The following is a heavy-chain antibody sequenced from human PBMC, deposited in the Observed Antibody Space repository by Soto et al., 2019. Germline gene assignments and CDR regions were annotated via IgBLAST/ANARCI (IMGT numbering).Heavy chain of an antibody. J-gene: IGHJ3*02. CDR2: MSHSGGT. D-gene: IGHD1-1*01. CDR3: ARVERGTATTVVDAFDI. Sequence: QMQLQQWGAGLLKPSETLSLTGAVYGEFVSSGNYYWSWIQQPPGKGLEWIGEMSHSGGTHFNPSLKSRVIISVDTSKNQFSLKMSSVTAADTALYYCARVERGTATTVVDAFDIWGPGTMVTVSS. V-gene: IGHV4-34*01. CDR1: GEFVSSGNYY.